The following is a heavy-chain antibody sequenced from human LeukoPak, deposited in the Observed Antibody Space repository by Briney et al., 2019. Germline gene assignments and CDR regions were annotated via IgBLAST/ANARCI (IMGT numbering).Heavy chain of an antibody. CDR1: GYTLTELS. J-gene: IGHJ5*02. CDR2: FDPEDGET. Sequence: ASVKVSCMVSGYTLTELSMHWVRPAPGKGVEWMGGFDPEDGETIYAQKFQGRVTMTEDTSTDTAYMELSSLRSEDTAVYYCATFAAIGWFDPWGQGTLVTVSS. V-gene: IGHV1-24*01. CDR3: ATFAAIGWFDP. D-gene: IGHD2-2*01.